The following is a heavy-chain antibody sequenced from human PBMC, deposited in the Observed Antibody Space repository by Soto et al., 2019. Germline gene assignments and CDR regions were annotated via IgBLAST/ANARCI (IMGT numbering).Heavy chain of an antibody. CDR3: ARDPDTTTVPNDY. Sequence: ASVKVSCKASGYTFTSYAISWVRQAPGQGLEWMGWISTYNGDTNYAQNLQGRVTMTTDTPTSTAYMELRSLRSDDTAVYYCARDPDTTTVPNDYWGQGTLVTVSS. J-gene: IGHJ4*02. D-gene: IGHD4-4*01. CDR2: ISTYNGDT. CDR1: GYTFTSYA. V-gene: IGHV1-18*01.